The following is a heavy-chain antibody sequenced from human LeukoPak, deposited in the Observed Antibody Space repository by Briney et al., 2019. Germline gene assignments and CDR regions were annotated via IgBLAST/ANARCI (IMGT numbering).Heavy chain of an antibody. D-gene: IGHD1-26*01. Sequence: GGSLRLSCAASGFTFSNYWMSWVRQAPGKGLEWVANIKQDGSEKYYVDSVKGRFAISRDNSKNSLYLQMNSLRAEDTAVYYCAREGGWGQGTMVTVSS. V-gene: IGHV3-7*01. J-gene: IGHJ3*01. CDR3: AREGG. CDR1: GFTFSNYW. CDR2: IKQDGSEK.